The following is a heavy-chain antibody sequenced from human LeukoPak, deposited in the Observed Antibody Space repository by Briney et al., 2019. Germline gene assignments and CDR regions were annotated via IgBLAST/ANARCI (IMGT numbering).Heavy chain of an antibody. J-gene: IGHJ4*02. V-gene: IGHV1-24*01. CDR1: GYTLTELS. D-gene: IGHD5-18*01. CDR3: ATDLDTAMVTSGFDY. CDR2: FDPEDGET. Sequence: ASVKVSCKASGYTLTELSMHWVRQAPGKGLEWMGGFDPEDGETIYAQKFQGRVTMTEDTSTDTAYMELSSLRSEDTAVYYCATDLDTAMVTSGFDYWGQGTLVTVSS.